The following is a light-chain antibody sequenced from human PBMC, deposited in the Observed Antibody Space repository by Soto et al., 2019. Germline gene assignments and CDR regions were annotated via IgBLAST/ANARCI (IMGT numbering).Light chain of an antibody. CDR1: QSVSSN. V-gene: IGKV3-15*01. J-gene: IGKJ1*01. Sequence: EIVMTQSPATLSVSPGERATLSCRASQSVSSNLAWYQQKPGQAPRLLIYGASTRATGIPARFSGSGSGTESPLTDSGLQSADFAVYYCQQYNTWPWTLGQGTKVEI. CDR3: QQYNTWPWT. CDR2: GAS.